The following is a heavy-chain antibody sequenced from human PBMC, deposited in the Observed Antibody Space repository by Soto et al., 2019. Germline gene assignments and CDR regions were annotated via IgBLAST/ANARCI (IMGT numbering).Heavy chain of an antibody. CDR1: GFSLSNARMG. V-gene: IGHV2-26*01. J-gene: IGHJ4*02. Sequence: SGPTLVNPTETLTLTCTVSGFSLSNARMGVSWIRQPPGKALEWLAHIFSNDEKSYSTSLKSRLTISKDTSKGQVVLTMTNMDPVDTATYYCARIAGSSWYYFDYWGQGTLVTVSS. D-gene: IGHD6-13*01. CDR2: IFSNDEK. CDR3: ARIAGSSWYYFDY.